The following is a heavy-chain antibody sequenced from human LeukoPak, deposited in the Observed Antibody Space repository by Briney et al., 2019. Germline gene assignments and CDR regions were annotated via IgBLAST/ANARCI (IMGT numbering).Heavy chain of an antibody. Sequence: GGSLRLSCAASGFTSDDYSMHWVRQPPGKGLEWVSLISWDGGSTFYAESVKGRFTISRDNNKNSLYLQMNSLRTEDTASYYCAKDNLRKLTSEYYFDSWGQGTLVTVSS. J-gene: IGHJ4*02. CDR3: AKDNLRKLTSEYYFDS. D-gene: IGHD1-14*01. CDR1: GFTSDDYS. V-gene: IGHV3-43*01. CDR2: ISWDGGST.